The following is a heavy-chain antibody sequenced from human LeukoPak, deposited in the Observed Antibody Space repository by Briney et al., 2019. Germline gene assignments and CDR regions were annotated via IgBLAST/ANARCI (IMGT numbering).Heavy chain of an antibody. CDR3: ARDEARYSSGYYPNWFDP. Sequence: VASVKVSCKASGYTFTAYYMYWVRQAPGQGLEWMGWISGYNGYTHYAHNLQGRVTMTTDTSTSTAYMELRSLRSDDTAVYYCARDEARYSSGYYPNWFDPWGQGTLVTVSS. V-gene: IGHV1-18*04. D-gene: IGHD3-22*01. CDR2: ISGYNGYT. J-gene: IGHJ5*02. CDR1: GYTFTAYY.